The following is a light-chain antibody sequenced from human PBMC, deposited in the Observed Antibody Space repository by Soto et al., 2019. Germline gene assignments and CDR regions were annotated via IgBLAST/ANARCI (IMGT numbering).Light chain of an antibody. CDR1: SSDIGAYNS. CDR3: SSYSTIRTRV. J-gene: IGLJ2*01. Sequence: QSALTQPASVSASPVQSITISCTGTSSDIGAYNSVSWYQQHPGKAPQLMIYDVSYRPSGISSRFSGSKSGNTASLTISGVQAGDEADYYCSSYSTIRTRVFGAGTKLTVL. CDR2: DVS. V-gene: IGLV2-14*03.